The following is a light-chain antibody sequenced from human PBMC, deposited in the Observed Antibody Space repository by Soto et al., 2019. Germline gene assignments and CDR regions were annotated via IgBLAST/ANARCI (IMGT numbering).Light chain of an antibody. J-gene: IGKJ5*01. Sequence: IVLTQSPGTLSLSPGETATLSCRASQIIKTFYFGWYQQKPGQSPRLLIYGVYSRPTGTPDRFSGSGSGTDFTLTISRLEPEDSAVYYCQFYGSSLITFGQGTRLEIK. CDR2: GVY. CDR3: QFYGSSLIT. V-gene: IGKV3-20*01. CDR1: QIIKTFY.